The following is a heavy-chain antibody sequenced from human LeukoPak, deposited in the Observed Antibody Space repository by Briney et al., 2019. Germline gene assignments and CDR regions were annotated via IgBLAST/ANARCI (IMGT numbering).Heavy chain of an antibody. D-gene: IGHD1-26*01. CDR3: ARANLVGATDY. Sequence: ASVKVSCKASGYTFTGYYMHWVRQAPGQGREWMGWINPNSGGTNYAQKFQGRVTMTRDTSIGTAHMELSRLRSDDTAVYYCARANLVGATDYWGQGTLVTVSS. J-gene: IGHJ4*02. V-gene: IGHV1-2*02. CDR1: GYTFTGYY. CDR2: INPNSGGT.